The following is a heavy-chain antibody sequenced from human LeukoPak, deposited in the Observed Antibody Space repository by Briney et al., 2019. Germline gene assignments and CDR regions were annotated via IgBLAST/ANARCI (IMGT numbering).Heavy chain of an antibody. Sequence: GGSLRLSCTVSGFTVSGNSMSWVRQAPGKGLEWVSFIYSDNTHYSDSVKGRFTISRDISKNTLYLQMGSLRPEDMAVYYCARVDSGSACASWGQGILVTVSS. D-gene: IGHD6-19*01. J-gene: IGHJ1*01. CDR3: ARVDSGSACAS. CDR2: IYSDNT. V-gene: IGHV3-66*03. CDR1: GFTVSGNS.